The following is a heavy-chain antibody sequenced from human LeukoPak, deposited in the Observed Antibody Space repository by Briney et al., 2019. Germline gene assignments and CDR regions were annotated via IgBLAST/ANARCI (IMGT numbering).Heavy chain of an antibody. CDR1: GFTFSSYA. J-gene: IGHJ4*02. CDR3: ARGEQWLASEGFDY. CDR2: ISYGGSNK. Sequence: GGSLRLSCAASGFTFSSYAMHWVRQAPGKGLEWVAVISYGGSNKYYADSVKGRFTISRDNSKNTLYLQMNSLRAEDTAVYYCARGEQWLASEGFDYWGQGTLVTVSS. V-gene: IGHV3-30-3*01. D-gene: IGHD6-19*01.